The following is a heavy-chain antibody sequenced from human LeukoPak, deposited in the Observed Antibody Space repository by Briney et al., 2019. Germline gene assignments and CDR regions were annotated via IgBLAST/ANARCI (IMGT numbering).Heavy chain of an antibody. CDR2: IYFSGSA. Sequence: SETLSLTCTVSGGSITTSNYYWAWNRQPPGKGLEWIGSIYFSGSAYYNPSLKSRVSMSVDTSKNQFSLKVTSVTAADTGVYYCASDYGANSGYWGQGTLVTVSS. J-gene: IGHJ4*02. CDR1: GGSITTSNYY. CDR3: ASDYGANSGY. D-gene: IGHD4-23*01. V-gene: IGHV4-39*01.